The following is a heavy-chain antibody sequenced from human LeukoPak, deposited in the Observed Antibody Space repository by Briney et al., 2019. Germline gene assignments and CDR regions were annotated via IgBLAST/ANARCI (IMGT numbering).Heavy chain of an antibody. V-gene: IGHV3-23*01. CDR1: GFTVSSNY. J-gene: IGHJ3*02. Sequence: GGSLRLSCAASGFTVSSNYMSWVRQAPGKGLEWVSAISGSGGSTYYADSVKGRFTISRDNSKNTLYLQMNSLRAEDTAVYYCAKDKDRGYSYGYASGSAFDIWGQGTMVTVSS. CDR2: ISGSGGST. CDR3: AKDKDRGYSYGYASGSAFDI. D-gene: IGHD5-18*01.